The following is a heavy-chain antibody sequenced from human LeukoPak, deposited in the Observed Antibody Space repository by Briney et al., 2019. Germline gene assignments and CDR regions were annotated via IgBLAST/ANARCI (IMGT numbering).Heavy chain of an antibody. V-gene: IGHV1-46*01. Sequence: ASVNVSCKAAGYIFTNYYMHWVRQAPGRGLEWMGIINPGGGSTSYAQKFQGRVTMTRDTSTSTVYMELSSLRSEDTAVYYCARADYGGNSDYYYYGMDVWGQGTRVTVSS. J-gene: IGHJ6*02. CDR3: ARADYGGNSDYYYYGMDV. D-gene: IGHD4-23*01. CDR2: INPGGGST. CDR1: GYIFTNYY.